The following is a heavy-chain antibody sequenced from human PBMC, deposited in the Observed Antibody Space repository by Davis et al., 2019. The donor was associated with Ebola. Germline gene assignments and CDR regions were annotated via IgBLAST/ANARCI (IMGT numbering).Heavy chain of an antibody. CDR2: ISSSSTTI. V-gene: IGHV3-48*02. CDR3: ARDLKSGYYYIGMDV. J-gene: IGHJ6*02. CDR1: GFTFSTYS. D-gene: IGHD6-25*01. Sequence: PGGSLRLSCAASGFTFSTYSMNWVRQAPGMGLEWVSYISSSSTTISYADSVKGRFTISRDNAKNSLYLQMNSLRDEDTAVYFCARDLKSGYYYIGMDVWGQGTTVTVSS.